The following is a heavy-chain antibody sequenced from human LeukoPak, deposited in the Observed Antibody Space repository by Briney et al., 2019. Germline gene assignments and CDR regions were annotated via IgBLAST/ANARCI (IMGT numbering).Heavy chain of an antibody. D-gene: IGHD6-19*01. CDR2: ISGGGGGT. CDR3: AKGATISTSGSIAVAGIDY. V-gene: IGHV3-23*01. J-gene: IGHJ4*02. CDR1: GFTFSNYA. Sequence: GGSLRLSCAASGFTFSNYAMTWVRQAPGKGLEWVSTISGGGGGTYYADYVKGRFTISRDNSKNTQYLQMNSMRAEDTAVYYCAKGATISTSGSIAVAGIDYWGQGTQGTVSS.